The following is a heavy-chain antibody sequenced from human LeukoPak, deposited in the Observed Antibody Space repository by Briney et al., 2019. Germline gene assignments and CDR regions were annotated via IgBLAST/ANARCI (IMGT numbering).Heavy chain of an antibody. CDR1: GGSISSSSYY. V-gene: IGHV4-39*01. CDR2: IYYSGST. CDR3: ARRTRDDYYDSSGYTRDY. Sequence: SETLSLTCTVSGGSISSSSYYWGWIRRPPGKGLEWIGSIYYSGSTYYNPSLKSRVTISVDTSKNQFSLKLSSVTAADTAVYYCARRTRDDYYDSSGYTRDYWGQGTLVTVSS. J-gene: IGHJ4*02. D-gene: IGHD3-22*01.